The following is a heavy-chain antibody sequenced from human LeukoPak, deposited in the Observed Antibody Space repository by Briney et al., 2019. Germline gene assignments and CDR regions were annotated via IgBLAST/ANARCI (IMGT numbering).Heavy chain of an antibody. J-gene: IGHJ6*02. D-gene: IGHD3-22*01. Sequence: GESLKISCKGSGYSFTSYWIGWVRQMPGKGLEWMGIIYPGDSDTRYSPSFQGQVTISADKSISTAYLQWSSLKASDTAMYYCARRDYYDSSGYSGYGMDVWGQGTTVTVSS. V-gene: IGHV5-51*01. CDR2: IYPGDSDT. CDR3: ARRDYYDSSGYSGYGMDV. CDR1: GYSFTSYW.